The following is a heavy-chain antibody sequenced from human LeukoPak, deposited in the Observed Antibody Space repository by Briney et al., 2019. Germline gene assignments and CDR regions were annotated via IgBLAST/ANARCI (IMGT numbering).Heavy chain of an antibody. CDR1: GGSISSGGYY. J-gene: IGHJ4*02. CDR3: ARVSGQVEY. D-gene: IGHD5-24*01. CDR2: TYYSGST. Sequence: SETLSLTCTVSGGSISSGGYYWSWIRQHPGKGQEWIGYTYYSGSTYYNPSLKSRVTISVDTSKIQFSLELSSVTAADTAVNYCARVSGQVEYWGQGTLVTVSS. V-gene: IGHV4-31*03.